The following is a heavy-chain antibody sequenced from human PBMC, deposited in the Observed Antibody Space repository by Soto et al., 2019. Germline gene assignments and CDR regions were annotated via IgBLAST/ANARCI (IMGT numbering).Heavy chain of an antibody. V-gene: IGHV3-23*01. Sequence: GGSLRLSCTGSGFTFSNYAMNWVHQAPGKGLECVSSISGSGDTTYYADSVKGRFAISRDNSENTLYLQMSSLRAEDTAIYYCAKNGRAAAMYNWFDPWGQGTLVTVSS. CDR2: ISGSGDTT. J-gene: IGHJ5*02. CDR1: GFTFSNYA. D-gene: IGHD6-13*01. CDR3: AKNGRAAAMYNWFDP.